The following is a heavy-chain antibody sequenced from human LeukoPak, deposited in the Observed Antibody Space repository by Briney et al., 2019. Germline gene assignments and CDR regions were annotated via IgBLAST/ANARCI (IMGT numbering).Heavy chain of an antibody. CDR3: ARDGWFGDYNWFDP. V-gene: IGHV3-48*01. CDR1: GCTFSSYS. J-gene: IGHJ5*02. D-gene: IGHD3-10*01. Sequence: GGSLRLSCAASGCTFSSYSMNWVHQAPGKGLEWVSYISSASNTIYYADSVKGRFTISRDNAKNSLYLQMNSLRAEDTAMYYCARDGWFGDYNWFDPWGQGTLVTASS. CDR2: ISSASNTI.